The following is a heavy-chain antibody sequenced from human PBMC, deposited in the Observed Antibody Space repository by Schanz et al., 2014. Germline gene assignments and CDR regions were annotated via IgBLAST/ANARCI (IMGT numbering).Heavy chain of an antibody. CDR2: INAHTGNT. J-gene: IGHJ3*02. CDR3: ARVHIATYHYNSPGAFDI. D-gene: IGHD3-10*01. CDR1: GYIFGSHG. Sequence: QLMQSGSEVRKPGASVKVSCKASGYIFGSHGMTRVRQAPGQGPELMGWINAHTGNTQYAQKFQGRVNMTRDTVTTTVHLELTRLRTDDTAIYYCARVHIATYHYNSPGAFDIWGQGTRXTVSS. V-gene: IGHV1-18*01.